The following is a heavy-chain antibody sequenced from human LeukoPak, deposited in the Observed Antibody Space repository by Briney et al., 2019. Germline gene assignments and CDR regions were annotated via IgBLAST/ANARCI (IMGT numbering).Heavy chain of an antibody. CDR2: INQGGSEK. D-gene: IGHD6-19*01. CDR1: GFTFSSYW. J-gene: IGHJ4*02. V-gene: IGHV3-7*01. CDR3: ARVGGGDGSGWSTTDY. Sequence: PGGSLRLSCVASGFTFSSYWMSWVRQAPGKGLEWVANINQGGSEKYDVDSAKGRFTISRDNAKNSLYLQMNSLRVEDTAMCYCARVGGGDGSGWSTTDYWGQGTLVTISS.